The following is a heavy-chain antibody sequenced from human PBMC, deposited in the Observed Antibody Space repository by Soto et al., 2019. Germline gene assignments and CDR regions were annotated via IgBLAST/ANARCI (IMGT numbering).Heavy chain of an antibody. CDR1: GGSFSGYY. D-gene: IGHD3-16*01. V-gene: IGHV4-34*01. Sequence: SETLSLTCAVYGGSFSGYYWSWIRQPPGKGLEWIGEINHSGSTNYNPSLKSRVTISVDTSKNQLSMKLSSVTAADTVVYYCASLGAYVATNNWFDPWGQETLVTVSS. CDR3: ASLGAYVATNNWFDP. J-gene: IGHJ5*02. CDR2: INHSGST.